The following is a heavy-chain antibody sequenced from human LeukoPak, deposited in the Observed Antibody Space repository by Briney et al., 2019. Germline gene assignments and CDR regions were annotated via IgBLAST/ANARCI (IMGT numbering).Heavy chain of an antibody. V-gene: IGHV4-39*01. CDR3: ARHGYYYYYMDV. CDR2: IYYSAST. CDR1: GDSISSTSYY. J-gene: IGHJ6*03. Sequence: SETLSLTCTVSGDSISSTSYYWGWIRQPPGMGLEWIGTIYYSASTYYTPSLKSRVTISVDTSKNQFSLKLSSVTAADTAVYYCARHGYYYYYMDVWGKGTTVTVSS.